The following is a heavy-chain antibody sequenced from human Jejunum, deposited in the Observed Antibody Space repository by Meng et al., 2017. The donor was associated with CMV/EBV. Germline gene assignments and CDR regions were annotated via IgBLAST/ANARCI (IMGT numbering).Heavy chain of an antibody. CDR2: IAYDGRTSSDGSYK. Sequence: MHGVRQAPGKGREWVAVIAYDGRTSSDGSYKYYADSVKGRFTISRDNSRNTLYLQMNSLRAEDTAVYYCASVESGYCSATRCSYFNYWGQGTLVTVSS. CDR3: ASVESGYCSATRCSYFNY. D-gene: IGHD2-2*01. V-gene: IGHV3-30*04. J-gene: IGHJ4*02.